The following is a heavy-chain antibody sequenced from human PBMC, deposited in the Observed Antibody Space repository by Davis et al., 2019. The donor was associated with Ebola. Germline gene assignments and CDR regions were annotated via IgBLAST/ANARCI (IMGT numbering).Heavy chain of an antibody. CDR3: ARGRPTTVTTLTRTYYYYGMDV. D-gene: IGHD4-11*01. V-gene: IGHV1-69*06. J-gene: IGHJ6*02. Sequence: AASVKVSCKASGGTFSSYAISWVRQAPGQGLEWMGGIIPIFGTANYAQKFQGRVTITADKSTSTAYMELSSLRSEDTAVYYCARGRPTTVTTLTRTYYYYGMDVWGQGTTVTVSS. CDR2: IIPIFGTA. CDR1: GGTFSSYA.